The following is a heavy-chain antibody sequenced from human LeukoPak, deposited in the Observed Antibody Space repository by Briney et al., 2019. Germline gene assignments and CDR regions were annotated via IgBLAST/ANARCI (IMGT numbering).Heavy chain of an antibody. J-gene: IGHJ3*02. CDR2: ISYDGSNK. CDR1: GFTFSSYA. Sequence: GRSLRLSCAASGFTFSSYAMQWGRQAPGKGLEWVAVISYDGSNKYYADSVKGRFTISRDNSKNTLYLQMNSLRAEDTAVYYCARTYPDLHAFDIWGQGTMVTVSS. V-gene: IGHV3-30*04. D-gene: IGHD1-14*01. CDR3: ARTYPDLHAFDI.